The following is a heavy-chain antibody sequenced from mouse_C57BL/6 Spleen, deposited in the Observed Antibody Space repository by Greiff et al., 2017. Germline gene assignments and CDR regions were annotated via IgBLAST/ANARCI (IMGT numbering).Heavy chain of an antibody. D-gene: IGHD1-1*01. V-gene: IGHV1-62-3*01. CDR1: GYTFTSYW. CDR2: IDPNSGGT. CDR3: ASARGGSSYAWYFDV. J-gene: IGHJ1*03. Sequence: VQLMQPGAELVKPGASVKLSCKASGYTFTSYWMHWVKQRPGRGLEWIGGIDPNSGGTKYNEKFESKATLTVDKPSSTAYMQLSSLTAEDSAVYYCASARGGSSYAWYFDVWGTGTTVT.